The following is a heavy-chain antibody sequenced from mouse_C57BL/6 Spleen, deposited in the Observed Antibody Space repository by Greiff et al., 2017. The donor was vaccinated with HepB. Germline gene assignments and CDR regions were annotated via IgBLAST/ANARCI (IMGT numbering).Heavy chain of an antibody. CDR1: GFTFSDYY. J-gene: IGHJ1*03. V-gene: IGHV5-16*01. Sequence: DVMLVESEGGLVQPGRSMKLSCTASGFTFSDYYMAWVRQVPEKGLEWVANINYDGSSTYYLDSLKSRFIISRDNAKNILYLQMSSLKSEDTATYYCARVYGNFWYFDVWGTGTTVTVSS. CDR3: ARVYGNFWYFDV. D-gene: IGHD2-1*01. CDR2: INYDGSST.